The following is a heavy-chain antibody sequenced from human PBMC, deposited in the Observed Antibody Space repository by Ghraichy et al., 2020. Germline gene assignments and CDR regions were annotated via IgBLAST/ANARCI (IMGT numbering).Heavy chain of an antibody. D-gene: IGHD3-3*01. CDR1: GFSFSSYW. Sequence: GGSLRLSCAASGFSFSSYWMHWVRQAPGKGLVWVSRINPDGSRTSYADSVKGRFTISRDNANSTLYMQMNSLGAEDTAVYYCARAYESLAWFDPWGQGTLVTVSS. V-gene: IGHV3-74*01. CDR2: INPDGSRT. CDR3: ARAYESLAWFDP. J-gene: IGHJ5*02.